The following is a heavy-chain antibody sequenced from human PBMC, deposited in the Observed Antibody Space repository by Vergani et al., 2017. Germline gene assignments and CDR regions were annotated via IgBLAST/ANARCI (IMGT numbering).Heavy chain of an antibody. J-gene: IGHJ4*02. V-gene: IGHV4-39*01. CDR3: ASSGIIDY. CDR2: IYYSGST. CDR1: GGSISSSSYY. D-gene: IGHD1-14*01. Sequence: QVQLQQWGAGLLKPSETLSLTCAVSGGSISSSSYYWGWIRQPPGKGLEWIGSIYYSGSTYYNPSLKSRVTISVDTSKNQFSLKLSSVTAADTAVYYCASSGIIDYWGQGTLVTVSS.